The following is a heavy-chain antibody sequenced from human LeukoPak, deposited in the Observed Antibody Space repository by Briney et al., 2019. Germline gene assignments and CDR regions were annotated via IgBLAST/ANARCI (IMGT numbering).Heavy chain of an antibody. CDR3: ARGRDFWRGYSFDY. Sequence: SETLSLTCTVSGGSISSYYWSWIRQPPGKGLEWIGYIYYSGSTNYNPSLKSRVTISVDTSKNQFSLKLSSVTAADTAVYYCARGRDFWRGYSFDYWGQGTLVTVSS. D-gene: IGHD3-3*01. V-gene: IGHV4-59*08. J-gene: IGHJ4*02. CDR1: GGSISSYY. CDR2: IYYSGST.